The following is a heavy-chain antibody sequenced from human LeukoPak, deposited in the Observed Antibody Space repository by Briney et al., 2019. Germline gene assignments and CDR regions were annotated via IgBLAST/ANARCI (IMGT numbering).Heavy chain of an antibody. J-gene: IGHJ3*02. CDR2: IIPIFGTA. CDR3: ARPYSSGWSSAFDI. D-gene: IGHD6-19*01. Sequence: SVKVSCKSSGGTFSSYAISWVRQAPGQGLEWMGGIIPIFGTANYAQKFQSRVTITADESTSTAYMELSSLRSEDTAVYYCARPYSSGWSSAFDIWGQGRMVTVSS. CDR1: GGTFSSYA. V-gene: IGHV1-69*13.